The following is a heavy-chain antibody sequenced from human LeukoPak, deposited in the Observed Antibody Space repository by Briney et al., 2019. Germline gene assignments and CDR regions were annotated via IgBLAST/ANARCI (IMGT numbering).Heavy chain of an antibody. D-gene: IGHD5-12*01. CDR2: INPIFGTA. J-gene: IGHJ4*02. V-gene: IGHV1-69*01. Sequence: SVKVSCKASGGTFSSYAISWVRQAPGQGLEWMGGINPIFGTANYAQKFQGRVTITADESTSTAYMELSSLRSEDTAVYYCARATSGYDSWGYFDYWGQGTLVTVSS. CDR1: GGTFSSYA. CDR3: ARATSGYDSWGYFDY.